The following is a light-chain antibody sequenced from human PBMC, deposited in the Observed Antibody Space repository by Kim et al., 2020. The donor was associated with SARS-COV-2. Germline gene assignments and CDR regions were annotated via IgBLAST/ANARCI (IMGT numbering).Light chain of an antibody. CDR3: TSQTISATRV. CDR2: DVN. Sequence: GLSIPISCTGTTTDCGAYHVVYWYQQHPSTAPKLLICDVNNRPSGVSSRFSGSKSGNTASLTVSVLQAEDEADYYCTSQTISATRVFGGGTQLTVL. J-gene: IGLJ2*01. CDR1: TTDCGAYHV. V-gene: IGLV2-14*03.